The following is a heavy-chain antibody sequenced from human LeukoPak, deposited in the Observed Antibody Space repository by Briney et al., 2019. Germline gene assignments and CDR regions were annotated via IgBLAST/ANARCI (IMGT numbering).Heavy chain of an antibody. Sequence: SETLSLTCTVSGGSISSSSYYWGWIRQPPGKGLEWIGSIYYSGSTYYNPSLKSRVTISVDTSKNQFSLKLSSVTAADTAVYYCARVKNYYDSSGYYPLYYFDYWGQGTLVTVSS. CDR1: GGSISSSSYY. CDR3: ARVKNYYDSSGYYPLYYFDY. J-gene: IGHJ4*02. CDR2: IYYSGST. D-gene: IGHD3-22*01. V-gene: IGHV4-39*07.